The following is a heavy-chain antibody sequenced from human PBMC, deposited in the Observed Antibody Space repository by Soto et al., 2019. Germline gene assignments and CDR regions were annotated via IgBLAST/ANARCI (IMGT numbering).Heavy chain of an antibody. V-gene: IGHV4-31*03. J-gene: IGHJ3*02. CDR3: ARDSPPQVDAFDI. CDR2: IYYSGST. Sequence: SETLSLTCTVSGGSISSGGYYWSWIRQHPGKGLEWIGYIYYSGSTYYNPSLKRRVTISVDTSKNQFSLKLSPVTAADTAVYYCARDSPPQVDAFDIWGQGTMVTVSS. CDR1: GGSISSGGYY.